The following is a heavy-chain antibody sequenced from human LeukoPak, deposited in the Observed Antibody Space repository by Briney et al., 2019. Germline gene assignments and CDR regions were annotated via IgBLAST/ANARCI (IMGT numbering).Heavy chain of an antibody. CDR2: IYYSGST. CDR1: GGSISSYY. V-gene: IGHV4-59*01. CDR3: ARGGLISTVRGKAFDI. D-gene: IGHD4-11*01. J-gene: IGHJ3*02. Sequence: PSETLSLTCTVSGGSISSYYWSWIRQPPGKGLEWIGYIYYSGSTNYNPSLKSRVTISVDTSKNQFSLKLSSVTAADTAVYYCARGGLISTVRGKAFDIWGQGTMVTVSS.